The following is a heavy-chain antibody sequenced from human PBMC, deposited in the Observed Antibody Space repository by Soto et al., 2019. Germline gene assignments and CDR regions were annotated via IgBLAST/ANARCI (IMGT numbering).Heavy chain of an antibody. D-gene: IGHD3-10*01. Sequence: GGSLRLSCAASGFTFSNAWMSWVRQAPGKGLEWVGRIKSKTDGGTTDYAAPVKGRFTISRDDSKNTLYLQMNSLKTEDTAVYYCTTDPLPLLWFGELDYWGQGTLVTVSS. CDR1: GFTFSNAW. CDR3: TTDPLPLLWFGELDY. J-gene: IGHJ4*02. V-gene: IGHV3-15*01. CDR2: IKSKTDGGTT.